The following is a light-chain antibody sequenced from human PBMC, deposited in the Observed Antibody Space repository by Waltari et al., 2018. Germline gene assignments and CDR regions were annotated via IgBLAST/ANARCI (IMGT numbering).Light chain of an antibody. CDR1: SSNIGAGYD. CDR3: QSYDSSLSGAWV. J-gene: IGLJ3*02. Sequence: QSVLTQPPSVSGDPGQRVTISCTGSSSNIGAGYDVHWFPQLPGTAPQLLIYANSNRPSGVPYRFAGSRSGTSASLAIIGLQAEDEADYQCQSYDSSLSGAWVFGGGTKLTVL. V-gene: IGLV1-40*01. CDR2: ANS.